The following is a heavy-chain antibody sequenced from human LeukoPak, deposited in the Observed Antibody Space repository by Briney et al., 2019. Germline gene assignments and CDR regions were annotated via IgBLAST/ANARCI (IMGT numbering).Heavy chain of an antibody. J-gene: IGHJ4*02. CDR1: GFTFSSYA. V-gene: IGHV3-23*01. CDR2: ISGSGGST. Sequence: GASLRLSCAASGFTFSSYAMSWVRQVPGKGLEWVSAISGSGGSTYYAGSVKGRFTISRDNSKNTLYVQMNSLRAEDTAMYYCAKSKTYGDFGYSDYWGQGILVTVSS. CDR3: AKSKTYGDFGYSDY. D-gene: IGHD4-17*01.